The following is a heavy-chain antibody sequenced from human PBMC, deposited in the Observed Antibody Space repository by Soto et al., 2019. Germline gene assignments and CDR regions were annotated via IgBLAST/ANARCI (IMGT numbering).Heavy chain of an antibody. J-gene: IGHJ5*02. CDR1: RYVIACRY. D-gene: IGHD2-15*01. CDR3: ARGRSLKWNWFDR. Sequence: APVEHCSKAPRYVIACRYWHWLHQAPGQGLEWMGWIFPNSGATNYAQKFQGRVTLTRDTSLSTGYMDLTRLTSDDTAVYYCARGRSLKWNWFDRWGQRTLVIVSS. CDR2: IFPNSGAT. V-gene: IGHV1-2*02.